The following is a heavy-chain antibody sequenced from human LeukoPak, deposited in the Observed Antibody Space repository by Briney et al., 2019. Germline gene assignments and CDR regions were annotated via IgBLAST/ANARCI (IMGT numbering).Heavy chain of an antibody. J-gene: IGHJ4*02. CDR1: GFTFSSNA. CDR3: ARADSGYDLAV. Sequence: PGGSLRLSCAASGFTFSSNAMSWVRQAPEKGLDWVSAISGSGDNTYYTDSVKGRFTISRDNSKNTLSLQMNSLRAEDTAVYYCARADSGYDLAVWGQGTLVTVSS. D-gene: IGHD5-12*01. V-gene: IGHV3-23*01. CDR2: ISGSGDNT.